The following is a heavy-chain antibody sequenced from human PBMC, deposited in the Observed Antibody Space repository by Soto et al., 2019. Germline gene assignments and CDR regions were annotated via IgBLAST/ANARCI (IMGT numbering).Heavy chain of an antibody. J-gene: IGHJ6*02. CDR3: VIYSLVPAAEEFFSGMDV. Sequence: QVQLVQSGAEVKKPGSSVKVSCKASGGDFSTYAISWVRQAPGQGPDWVGGIIPIFRTPTYSQKFQCRVTISSDDSTHQAYMKLNGLRSDDTAIFYCVIYSLVPAAEEFFSGMDVWGQGPKVTVSS. D-gene: IGHD2-2*01. V-gene: IGHV1-69*01. CDR1: GGDFSTYA. CDR2: IIPIFRTP.